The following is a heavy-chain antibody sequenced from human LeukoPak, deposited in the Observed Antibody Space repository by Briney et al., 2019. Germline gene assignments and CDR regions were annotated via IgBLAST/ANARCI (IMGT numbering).Heavy chain of an antibody. V-gene: IGHV3-23*01. CDR1: GFTFSSYA. CDR2: ISGSGGST. J-gene: IGHJ4*02. D-gene: IGHD3-22*01. CDR3: AKDTESFLDYYDSTYFDY. Sequence: PGGSLRLSCAASGFTFSSYAMSWVRQAPGKGLEWVSAISGSGGSTYYADSVKGRFTISRDNSKNTLYLQMNSLRAEDTAVYYYAKDTESFLDYYDSTYFDYWGQGTLVTVSS.